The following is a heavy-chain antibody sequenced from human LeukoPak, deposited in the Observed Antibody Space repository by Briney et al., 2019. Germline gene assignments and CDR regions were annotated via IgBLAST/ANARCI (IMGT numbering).Heavy chain of an antibody. CDR1: GYTFTSYS. V-gene: IGHV1-3*01. J-gene: IGHJ5*02. D-gene: IGHD4-23*01. Sequence: ASVKVSCKASGYTFTSYSMHWVRQAPGQRLEWMGWINAGNGNTKFSQKFQGRVTITRDTSASTAYMELSSLRSEDTAVYYCARDYGGSSGWFDPWGQGTLVTVSS. CDR2: INAGNGNT. CDR3: ARDYGGSSGWFDP.